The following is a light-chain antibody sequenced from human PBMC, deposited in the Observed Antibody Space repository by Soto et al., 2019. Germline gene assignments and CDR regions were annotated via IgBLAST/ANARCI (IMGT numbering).Light chain of an antibody. J-gene: IGKJ3*01. CDR1: QSISSY. Sequence: DIQMTQSPSSLSASVGDRVTITCRASQSISSYLNWYQQKPGTAPKLLIYAASSLQSGVPSRFSGSGSGTDFTLTISRLQPEDFATYYCQQSYSTLTFGPGTKVDIK. V-gene: IGKV1-39*01. CDR2: AAS. CDR3: QQSYSTLT.